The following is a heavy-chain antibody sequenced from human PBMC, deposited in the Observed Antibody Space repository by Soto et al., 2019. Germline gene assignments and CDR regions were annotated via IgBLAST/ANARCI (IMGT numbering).Heavy chain of an antibody. Sequence: QVQLVQSGAEVKKPGSSVKVSCKASGGTFSSYAISWVRQAPGQGLEWMGGIIPIFGTANYAQKFQGRVTITGDESKSTADMELSSLRSEDTAVYYCVRRVRIITVTTDYYFDYWCQGTLVTVSS. J-gene: IGHJ4*02. CDR1: GGTFSSYA. CDR2: IIPIFGTA. CDR3: VRRVRIITVTTDYYFDY. V-gene: IGHV1-69*12. D-gene: IGHD4-17*01.